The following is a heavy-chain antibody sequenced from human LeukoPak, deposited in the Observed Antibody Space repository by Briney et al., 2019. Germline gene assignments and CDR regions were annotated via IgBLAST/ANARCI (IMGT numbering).Heavy chain of an antibody. D-gene: IGHD2-15*01. CDR2: ISAYNGNT. V-gene: IGHV1-18*01. Sequence: ASVKVSCKASGYTFPSYGISWVRQAPGQGLEWMGWISAYNGNTNYAQKLQGRVTITTDESTSTAYMEVSSLRSKDTAVYYCGRKAGDCGGGSCYSIDYWGQGTLVTVSS. J-gene: IGHJ4*02. CDR1: GYTFPSYG. CDR3: GRKAGDCGGGSCYSIDY.